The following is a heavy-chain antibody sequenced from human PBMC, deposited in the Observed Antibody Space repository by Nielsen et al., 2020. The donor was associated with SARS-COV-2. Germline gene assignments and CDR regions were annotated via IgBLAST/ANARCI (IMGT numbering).Heavy chain of an antibody. CDR1: GVSFSSNYW. J-gene: IGHJ6*03. CDR2: IHHSGNT. D-gene: IGHD2-2*02. CDR3: ARRNIVVVPSPILGLGPFFSSYYVDV. Sequence: SETLSLTCAVSGVSFSSNYWWSWVRQPPGKGLEWIGEIHHSGNTNYAPSLKSRVSMSVDKSKSQLSLRLRSVTAADTAVYFCARRNIVVVPSPILGLGPFFSSYYVDVWGKGTTVTVSS. V-gene: IGHV4-4*02.